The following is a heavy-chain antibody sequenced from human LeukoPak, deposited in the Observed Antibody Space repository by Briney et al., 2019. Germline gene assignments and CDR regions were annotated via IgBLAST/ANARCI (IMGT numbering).Heavy chain of an antibody. CDR3: ARDYYGSGSYYASNWFDP. V-gene: IGHV3-7*01. CDR2: IKQDGSEK. J-gene: IGHJ5*02. Sequence: PGGSLRLSCAASGFTFSSYWMSWVRQAPGKGLEWVANIKQDGSEKYYVESVKGRFTISRDNAKNSLYLQMNSLRAEDTAVYYCARDYYGSGSYYASNWFDPWGQGTLVTVSS. D-gene: IGHD3-10*01. CDR1: GFTFSSYW.